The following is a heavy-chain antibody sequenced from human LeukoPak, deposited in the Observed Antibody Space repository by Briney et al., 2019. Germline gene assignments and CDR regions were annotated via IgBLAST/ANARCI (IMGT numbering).Heavy chain of an antibody. CDR1: GFTFSTYG. D-gene: IGHD2-2*01. CDR3: ARCQGGYYFDY. V-gene: IGHV3-30*02. Sequence: GGSLRLSCAASGFTFSTYGMHWVRQAPGKGLEWVAFIRYDGSYKFYADSVKGRFTISRDNSKNTQYLQMNSLRAEDTAVYYCARCQGGYYFDYWGQGTLVTVSS. J-gene: IGHJ4*02. CDR2: IRYDGSYK.